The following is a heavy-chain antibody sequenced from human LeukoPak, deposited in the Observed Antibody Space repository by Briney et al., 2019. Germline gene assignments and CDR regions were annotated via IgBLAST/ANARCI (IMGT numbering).Heavy chain of an antibody. CDR3: AKDRLVGATGWFDP. V-gene: IGHV3-23*01. CDR1: GFTFGSYA. D-gene: IGHD1-26*01. J-gene: IGHJ5*02. CDR2: ISGSGGST. Sequence: GGSLRLSCAASGFTFGSYALSWVRQAPGKGLEWVSAISGSGGSTYYADSVKGRFTISRDNSKNTLYLQMNSLRAEDTAVHYCAKDRLVGATGWFDPWGQGTLVTVSS.